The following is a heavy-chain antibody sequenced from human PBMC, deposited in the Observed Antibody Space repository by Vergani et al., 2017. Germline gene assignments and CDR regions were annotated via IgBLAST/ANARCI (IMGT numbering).Heavy chain of an antibody. J-gene: IGHJ2*01. CDR2: ISSSSSYI. CDR1: GLTFSSYS. V-gene: IGHV3-21*01. CDR3: ARDRLFCSSTSCYSQAWYFDL. D-gene: IGHD2-2*01. Sequence: ELQRVESGGGLVKPGGSLRLSCAASGLTFSSYSMNWVRQAPGKGLEWVSSISSSSSYIYYADSVKGRLTISRDNAKNSLYLQMNSLRAEDTAVYYCARDRLFCSSTSCYSQAWYFDLWGRGTLVTVSS.